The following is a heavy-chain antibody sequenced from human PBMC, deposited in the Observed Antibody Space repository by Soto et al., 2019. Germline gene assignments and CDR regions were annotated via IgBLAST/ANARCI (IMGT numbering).Heavy chain of an antibody. CDR1: GLIFSNNG. CDR2: MSYYGSDT. V-gene: IGHV3-30*02. D-gene: IGHD3-10*02. Sequence: WGSLRLSCVGSGLIFSNNGMHWVRQTPGKGLEWVAFMSYYGSDTFYADSVKGRFTISRDNSKNTLFLHMSNLRAEDTAMYYCTIVRVADSAREHWGQGTMVIVSA. CDR3: TIVRVADSAREH. J-gene: IGHJ1*01.